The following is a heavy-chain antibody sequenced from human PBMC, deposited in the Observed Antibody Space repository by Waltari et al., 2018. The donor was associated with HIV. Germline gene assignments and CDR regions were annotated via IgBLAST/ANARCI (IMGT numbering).Heavy chain of an antibody. CDR2: INHHGNT. D-gene: IGHD1-20*01. Sequence: QVQLQQWGTGLLKPSGTLSLTCDVYGGPFSGYYWSWIRQAPGKGLEWIGEINHHGNTNYNPSLKSRVTIFVDTSKRQFSLKMTSVTAADTAVYYCARVPKRYDWNYDPWGQGTPVTVSS. CDR1: GGPFSGYY. CDR3: ARVPKRYDWNYDP. V-gene: IGHV4-34*02. J-gene: IGHJ5*02.